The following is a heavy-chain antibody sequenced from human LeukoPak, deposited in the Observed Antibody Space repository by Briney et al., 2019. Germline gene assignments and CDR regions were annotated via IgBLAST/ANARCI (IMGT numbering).Heavy chain of an antibody. CDR2: ISGSGDNT. CDR3: AKSGYSSGWYVGNYYYYYIDV. J-gene: IGHJ6*03. Sequence: PGGSLRLSCVASGFTFRSYAMTWVRQAPGKGLEWVSAISGSGDNTFHADSVKGRFTISRDNSKNTLYLQMNSLRAEDTAVYYCAKSGYSSGWYVGNYYYYYIDVWGKGTTVTVSS. V-gene: IGHV3-23*01. CDR1: GFTFRSYA. D-gene: IGHD6-19*01.